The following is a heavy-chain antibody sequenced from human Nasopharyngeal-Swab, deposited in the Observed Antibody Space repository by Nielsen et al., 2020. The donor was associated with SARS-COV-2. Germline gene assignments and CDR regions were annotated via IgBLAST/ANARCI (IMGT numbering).Heavy chain of an antibody. V-gene: IGHV1-69*06. J-gene: IGHJ4*02. D-gene: IGHD3-16*02. CDR1: VCTFSSYA. CDR3: ARNPVDYDYVWGSYRYRTFDY. Sequence: SSVTVSCKPSVCTFSSYAISWVRQAPGHGLEWMGVIIPIFGTANYAQKFQGRVTITADKSTSTAYMELSSLRSEDTAVYYCARNPVDYDYVWGSYRYRTFDYWGQGTLVTVSS. CDR2: IIPIFGTA.